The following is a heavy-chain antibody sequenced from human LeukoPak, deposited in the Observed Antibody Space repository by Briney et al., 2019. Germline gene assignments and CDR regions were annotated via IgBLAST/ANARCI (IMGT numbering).Heavy chain of an antibody. Sequence: PGGSLRLSCAASGFTFSDYYMSWIRQAPGKGLEWVSGISGSGGSTYYADSVKGRFSISRDNSKNTLYLQMNSLRAEDTAVYYCAKVGPSYGSGNLDYWGQGTLVTVSS. D-gene: IGHD3-10*01. CDR1: GFTFSDYY. CDR2: ISGSGGST. CDR3: AKVGPSYGSGNLDY. J-gene: IGHJ4*02. V-gene: IGHV3-23*01.